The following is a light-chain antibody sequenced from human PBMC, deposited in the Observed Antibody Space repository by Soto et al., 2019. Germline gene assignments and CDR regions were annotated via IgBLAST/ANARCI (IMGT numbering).Light chain of an antibody. CDR1: QSVSTY. J-gene: IGKJ4*01. CDR3: QQYGSSFLT. V-gene: IGKV3-11*01. CDR2: DAS. Sequence: IVLSLSPATVSLKKEERAILSCRASQSVSTYLAWYQQKPGQAPRLLIFDASNRATGIPARFSGSGSGTEFTLTISSLQSEDFAVYYCQQYGSSFLTFGGGTKV.